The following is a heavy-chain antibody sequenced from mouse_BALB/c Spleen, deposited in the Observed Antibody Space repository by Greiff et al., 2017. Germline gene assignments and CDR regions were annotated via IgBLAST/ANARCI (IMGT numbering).Heavy chain of an antibody. V-gene: IGHV5-17*02. J-gene: IGHJ3*01. CDR3: AAIYYGSFAY. CDR2: ISSGSSTI. D-gene: IGHD2-2*01. CDR1: GFTFSSFG. Sequence: EVKLMESGGGLVQPGGSRKLSCAASGFTFSSFGMHWVRQAPEKGLEWVAYISSGSSTIYYADTVKGRFTISRDNPKNTLFLQMTSLRSEDTAMYYCAAIYYGSFAYWGQGTLVTVSA.